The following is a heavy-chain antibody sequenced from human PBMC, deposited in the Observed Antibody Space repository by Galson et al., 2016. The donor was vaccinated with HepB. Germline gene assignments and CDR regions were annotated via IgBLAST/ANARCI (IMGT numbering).Heavy chain of an antibody. Sequence: SETLSLTCTVSGGSITGGNTYFWGWIRQPPGKGLEWIASIYHTGITHHNPSLMSRVTISVDTSKNQFSLELSSVTAADTAVYYCAGGWQFDYWGQGTTVTVSS. D-gene: IGHD6-19*01. CDR1: GGSITGGNTYF. J-gene: IGHJ4*02. CDR3: AGGWQFDY. CDR2: IYHTGIT. V-gene: IGHV4-39*01.